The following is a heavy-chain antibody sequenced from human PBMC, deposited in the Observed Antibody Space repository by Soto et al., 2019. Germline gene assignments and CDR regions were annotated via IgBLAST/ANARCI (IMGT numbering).Heavy chain of an antibody. D-gene: IGHD6-19*01. CDR2: IYYSGST. V-gene: IGHV4-59*01. Sequence: SETLSLTCTVSSGSISSYYWSWIRQPPGKGLEWIGYIYYSGSTNYNPSLKSRVTISVDTSKNQFSLKLSSVTAADTAVYYCARDSSSGWYSNYYYYGMDVWGQGTTVTVSS. CDR1: SGSISSYY. J-gene: IGHJ6*02. CDR3: ARDSSSGWYSNYYYYGMDV.